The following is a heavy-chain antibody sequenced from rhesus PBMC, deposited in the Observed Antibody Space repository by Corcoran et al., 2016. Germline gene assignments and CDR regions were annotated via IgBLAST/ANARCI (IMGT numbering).Heavy chain of an antibody. J-gene: IGHJ4*01. V-gene: IGHV4-65*01. CDR1: GGSISSSNW. CDR2: ISGSSGST. Sequence: QVQLQESGPGLVKPSETLSLTCGVSGGSISSSNWWSWIRQPPVKGLEWIGFISGSSGSTYYNPSLKRRITISTDTYKTQFSLKLSSVTAADTAVYYCARRGSSWSFDYWGQGVLVTVSS. D-gene: IGHD6-13*01. CDR3: ARRGSSWSFDY.